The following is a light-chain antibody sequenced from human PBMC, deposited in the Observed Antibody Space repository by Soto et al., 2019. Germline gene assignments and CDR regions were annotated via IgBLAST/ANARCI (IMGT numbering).Light chain of an antibody. CDR3: CSHSSSITWM. Sequence: QSALTQTASVSGSPGQSITISCTGTSSDVGGYNFVSWYQQHPGKAPKLIIHEVTNRPSGVSGRFSCSKSGNTAFLTISGLQAEDEAVYYCCSHSSSITWMFGGGTQLTVL. CDR2: EVT. J-gene: IGLJ7*01. CDR1: SSDVGGYNF. V-gene: IGLV2-14*03.